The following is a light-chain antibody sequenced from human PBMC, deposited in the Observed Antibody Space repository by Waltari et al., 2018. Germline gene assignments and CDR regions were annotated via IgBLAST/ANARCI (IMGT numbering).Light chain of an antibody. CDR3: QQRSNWPLT. Sequence: EIVLTQSPATLSLSPGERATLSGRASQSVSSYLAWYQQKPGQAPRLLIYDASNWATGIPARFSGSGSGTDFTLTISSLEPEDFAVYYCQQRSNWPLTFGGGTKVEIK. V-gene: IGKV3-11*01. J-gene: IGKJ4*01. CDR1: QSVSSY. CDR2: DAS.